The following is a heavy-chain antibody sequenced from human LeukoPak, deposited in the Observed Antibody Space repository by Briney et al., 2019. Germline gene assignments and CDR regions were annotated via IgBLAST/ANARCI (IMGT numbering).Heavy chain of an antibody. V-gene: IGHV4-30-4*01. CDR1: GGSISSGDYY. Sequence: PSETLSLTCTVSGGSISSGDYYWSWIRQPPGKGLEWIGYIYYSGSTYYNPSLKSRVTISVDTSKNQFSLKLSSVTAADTAVYYCARVCRLTGYHYGKDVWGQGTTVTVSS. CDR3: ARVCRLTGYHYGKDV. D-gene: IGHD3-9*01. CDR2: IYYSGST. J-gene: IGHJ6*02.